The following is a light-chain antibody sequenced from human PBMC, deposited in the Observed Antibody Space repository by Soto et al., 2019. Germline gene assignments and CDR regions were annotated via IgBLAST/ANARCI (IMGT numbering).Light chain of an antibody. CDR1: QGISSY. Sequence: EIQMTQSESSVSTSVGDRVTITCRGSQGISSYLNWYQQKPGKAPKLLIYAASSLQSGVPSTFSGSGAWTAFTPTISSLQPEDFAAYYCQQSYSTPYVTFGQGTKVDIK. CDR3: QQSYSTPYVT. V-gene: IGKV1-39*01. J-gene: IGKJ1*01. CDR2: AAS.